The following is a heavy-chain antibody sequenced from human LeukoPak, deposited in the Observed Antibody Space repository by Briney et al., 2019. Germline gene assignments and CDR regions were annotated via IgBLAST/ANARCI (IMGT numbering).Heavy chain of an antibody. J-gene: IGHJ3*02. Sequence: QPGGSLRLSCAASGFTLSSYWMNWVRQAPGKGLEWVADIWHDGSEKHYIDSVKGRFTISRDNSKNMLYLQMNSLRAEDTAVYYCARDRGRGVLDAFDIWGQGTMVTVSS. V-gene: IGHV3-33*08. CDR2: IWHDGSEK. D-gene: IGHD3-10*01. CDR3: ARDRGRGVLDAFDI. CDR1: GFTLSSYW.